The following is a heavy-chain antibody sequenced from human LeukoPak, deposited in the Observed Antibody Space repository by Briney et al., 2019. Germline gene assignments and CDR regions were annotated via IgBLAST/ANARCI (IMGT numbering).Heavy chain of an antibody. CDR2: TSGGSGSST. Sequence: GGSLRLSCAASGFTFSSYAMSWVRQAPGKGLEWFSATSGGSGSSTYYADAVKGRFTISRDNSKTTLYLQMNSLRDEDTAVYYCAKGSSSGWPYFFDYWGQGTLVTVSS. D-gene: IGHD6-19*01. CDR3: AKGSSSGWPYFFDY. J-gene: IGHJ4*02. CDR1: GFTFSSYA. V-gene: IGHV3-23*01.